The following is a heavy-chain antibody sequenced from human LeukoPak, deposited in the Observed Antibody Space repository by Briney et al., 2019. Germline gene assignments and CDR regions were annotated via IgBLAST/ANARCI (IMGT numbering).Heavy chain of an antibody. CDR2: IYYSGST. Sequence: PPETLSLTCTVSGGSISSGDYYWSWIRQPPGKGLEWIGYIYYSGSTYYNPSLKSRVTISVDTSKNQFSLKLSSVTAADTAVYYCARDEGVVPAAMGAFDLWGRGTLVTVSS. V-gene: IGHV4-30-4*01. CDR1: GGSISSGDYY. CDR3: ARDEGVVPAAMGAFDL. D-gene: IGHD2-2*01. J-gene: IGHJ2*01.